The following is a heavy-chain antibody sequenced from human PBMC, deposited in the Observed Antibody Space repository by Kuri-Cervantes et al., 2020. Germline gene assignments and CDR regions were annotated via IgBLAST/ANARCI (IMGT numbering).Heavy chain of an antibody. CDR1: GGSFSGYY. J-gene: IGHJ4*02. CDR2: IYYSGRT. Sequence: GSLRLSCAVYGGSFSGYYWSWIRQPPGKGLEWIGYIYYSGRTYYSPSLKSRVTISVDTSKNQSSLKLSFVTAADTAVYYCARGCRGRYCSGGSCYSEGGYYFDYWGQGTLVTVSS. V-gene: IGHV4-59*12. D-gene: IGHD2-15*01. CDR3: ARGCRGRYCSGGSCYSEGGYYFDY.